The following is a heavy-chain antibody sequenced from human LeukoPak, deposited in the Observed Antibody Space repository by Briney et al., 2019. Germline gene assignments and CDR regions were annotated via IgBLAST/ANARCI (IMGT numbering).Heavy chain of an antibody. V-gene: IGHV4-59*13. J-gene: IGHJ4*02. D-gene: IGHD3-9*01. CDR2: IYYSGST. Sequence: SETLSLTCTVSGGSISSYYWSWIRQPPGRGREGIGYIYYSGSTNYNPSLKSRVTISVDTSKNQFSLKLSSVTAADTAVYYCARSLTGYSKFDYWGQGTLVTVSS. CDR3: ARSLTGYSKFDY. CDR1: GGSISSYY.